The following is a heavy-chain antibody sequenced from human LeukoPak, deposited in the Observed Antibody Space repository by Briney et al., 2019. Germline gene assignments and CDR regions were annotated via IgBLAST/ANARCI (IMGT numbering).Heavy chain of an antibody. CDR3: AGSGYSSGYLFDY. CDR2: IYYSGNT. Sequence: GSLRLSCATSGFTFSNYAVSWIRQPPGKGLEWIGFIYYSGNTNYDPSLKSRVTISVDTSKNQFSLKLSSVTAADTAMYYCAGSGYSSGYLFDYWGQGTLVTVSS. D-gene: IGHD5-18*01. J-gene: IGHJ4*02. CDR1: GFTFSNYA. V-gene: IGHV4-59*01.